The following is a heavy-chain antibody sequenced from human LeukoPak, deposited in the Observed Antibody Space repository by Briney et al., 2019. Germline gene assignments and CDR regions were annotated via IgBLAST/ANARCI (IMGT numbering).Heavy chain of an antibody. J-gene: IGHJ3*02. CDR2: ISWNSGSI. D-gene: IGHD3-3*01. CDR1: GFTFDGYA. CDR3: AKLGTWSGYYIGDAFDI. Sequence: GGSLRLSCAASGFTFDGYAMHWARQAPGKGLEWVSGISWNSGSIGYADSVKGRFTISRDNAKNSLYLQMNSLRAEDMALYYCAKLGTWSGYYIGDAFDIWGQGTMVTVSS. V-gene: IGHV3-9*03.